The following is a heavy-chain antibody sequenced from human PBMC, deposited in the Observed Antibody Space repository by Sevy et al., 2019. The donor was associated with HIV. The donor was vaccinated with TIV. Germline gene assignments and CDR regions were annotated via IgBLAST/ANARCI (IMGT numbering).Heavy chain of an antibody. CDR2: ISSDGINH. D-gene: IGHD3-10*02. J-gene: IGHJ4*02. Sequence: GKSLKISCSAFGFNFQTFGMHWVRQAPGKGPEWLAVISSDGINHNYAASVKGRFTIYRDNSKILLFLQMNSLTPNDTAVYFCTKESLRGTYIRGDFDHWGQGTLVTVSS. CDR1: GFNFQTFG. V-gene: IGHV3-30*18. CDR3: TKESLRGTYIRGDFDH.